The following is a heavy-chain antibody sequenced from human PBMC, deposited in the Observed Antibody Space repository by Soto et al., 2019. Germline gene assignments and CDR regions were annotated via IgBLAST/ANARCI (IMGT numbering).Heavy chain of an antibody. D-gene: IGHD3-22*01. Sequence: EVQLVESGGGLVKPGGSLRLSCAASGFSFSDAWLNWVRQAPGKGLEWVCRVKSKTDGETADYATFVKGRFTISRDDSKNALYLQMNSLKTEDTAVYYCAAERAYFHDSNGYLSIDFWGQGTLVTVSS. CDR1: GFSFSDAW. CDR2: VKSKTDGETA. CDR3: AAERAYFHDSNGYLSIDF. V-gene: IGHV3-15*07. J-gene: IGHJ4*02.